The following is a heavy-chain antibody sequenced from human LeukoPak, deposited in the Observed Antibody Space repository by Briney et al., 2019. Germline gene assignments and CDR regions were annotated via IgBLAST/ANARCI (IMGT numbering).Heavy chain of an antibody. CDR3: ARGRQLVLYYYGIDV. J-gene: IGHJ6*02. CDR1: GGSFSGYY. D-gene: IGHD6-13*01. V-gene: IGHV4-34*01. Sequence: SETLSLTCAVYGGSFSGYYWSWIRQPPGKGLEWIGEINHSGSTNYNPSLKSRVTISVDTSKNQFSLKLSSVTAADTAVYYCARGRQLVLYYYGIDVWGQGTTVTVSS. CDR2: INHSGST.